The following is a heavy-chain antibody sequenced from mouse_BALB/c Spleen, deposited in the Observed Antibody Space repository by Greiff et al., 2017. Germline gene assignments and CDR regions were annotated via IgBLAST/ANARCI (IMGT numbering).Heavy chain of an antibody. J-gene: IGHJ2*01. V-gene: IGHV1-18*01. Sequence: EVKLVESGPELVKPGASVKIPCKASGYTFTDYNMDWVKQSHGKSLEWIGDINPNNGGTIYNQKFKGKATLTVDKSSSTAYMELRSLTSEDTAVYYCARDTTVVGGFDYWGQGTTLTVSS. CDR3: ARDTTVVGGFDY. D-gene: IGHD1-1*01. CDR2: INPNNGGT. CDR1: GYTFTDYN.